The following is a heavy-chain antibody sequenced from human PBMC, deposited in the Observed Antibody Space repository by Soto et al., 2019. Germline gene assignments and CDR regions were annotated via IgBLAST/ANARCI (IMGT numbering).Heavy chain of an antibody. Sequence: SETLSLTCTVSGGSISSYYWSWIRQPPGKGLEWIGYIYYSGSTNYNPSLKSRVTISVDTSKNQFSLKLSSVTAADTAAYYCARERASAGTFYGMDVWGQGTTVTVSS. CDR3: ARERASAGTFYGMDV. D-gene: IGHD6-13*01. CDR2: IYYSGST. V-gene: IGHV4-59*01. J-gene: IGHJ6*02. CDR1: GGSISSYY.